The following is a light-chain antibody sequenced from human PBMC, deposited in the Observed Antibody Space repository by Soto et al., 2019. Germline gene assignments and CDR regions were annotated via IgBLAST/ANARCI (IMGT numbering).Light chain of an antibody. CDR1: QSVSSY. J-gene: IGKJ5*01. CDR3: QKYGSSPIN. V-gene: IGKV3-20*01. CDR2: AAS. Sequence: EIVLTQSPATLSLSPGERATLSCSASQSVSSYLAWYQQKPGQAPRLLIYAASSRATGIPDRFSGTVSGTDFTLTISRLEPEDFAVYYCQKYGSSPINFGQGTRLEIK.